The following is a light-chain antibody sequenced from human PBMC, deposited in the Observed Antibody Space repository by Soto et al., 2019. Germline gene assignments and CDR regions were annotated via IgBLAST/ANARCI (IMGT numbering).Light chain of an antibody. J-gene: IGLJ3*02. CDR3: SSFTTSDTWV. V-gene: IGLV2-18*02. CDR2: EVT. CDR1: GSDFGRYNR. Sequence: QSALTQLPSVSGSPGQSVTISCTGTGSDFGRYNRVSWYQHTPGTAPKLLIYEVTNRPSGVPDRFSGSRSGNTASLTISGLQAEDDADYYCSSFTTSDTWVLGGGTKLTVL.